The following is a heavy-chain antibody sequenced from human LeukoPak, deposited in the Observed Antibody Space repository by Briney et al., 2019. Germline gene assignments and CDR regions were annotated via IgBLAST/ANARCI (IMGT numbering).Heavy chain of an antibody. Sequence: PGGSLRLSCAASGFTFSSYWMSWVRQAQGKGREGGANVKQDGGEKYYVDSVKGRLSISRDNAKNSLYLQMSSLRAEDTAVYYCLREVYDSRVDSWGPGTLVIVSS. J-gene: IGHJ5*02. CDR1: GFTFSSYW. CDR2: VKQDGGEK. V-gene: IGHV3-7*01. CDR3: LREVYDSRVDS. D-gene: IGHD3-22*01.